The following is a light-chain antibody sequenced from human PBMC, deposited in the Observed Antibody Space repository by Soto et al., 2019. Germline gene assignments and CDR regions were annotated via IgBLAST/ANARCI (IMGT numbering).Light chain of an antibody. Sequence: SYELTQAPSVSVSPGQTASITCSGDKLGDKYGCWYQQKPGQSPVLVIDQDSKRPSGIPERFSGSNSGNTATLTISGTQAMDEADYYCQAWDSSTANVVFGGGTKLTVL. CDR2: QDS. V-gene: IGLV3-1*01. CDR1: KLGDKY. CDR3: QAWDSSTANVV. J-gene: IGLJ2*01.